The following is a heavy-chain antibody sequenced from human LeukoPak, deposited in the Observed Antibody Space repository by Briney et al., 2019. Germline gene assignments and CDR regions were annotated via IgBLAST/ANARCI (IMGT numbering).Heavy chain of an antibody. V-gene: IGHV3-7*01. Sequence: GGSLRLSCAASGFTFSSYWMSWVRQAPGKGLEWVANIKQDGSEKYYVDSVKGRFTISRDNAKNSLYLQMNSLRAEDTAVYYCAIGPSMVRGVIITGSFDYWGQGTLVTVSS. D-gene: IGHD3-10*01. CDR1: GFTFSSYW. CDR3: AIGPSMVRGVIITGSFDY. J-gene: IGHJ4*02. CDR2: IKQDGSEK.